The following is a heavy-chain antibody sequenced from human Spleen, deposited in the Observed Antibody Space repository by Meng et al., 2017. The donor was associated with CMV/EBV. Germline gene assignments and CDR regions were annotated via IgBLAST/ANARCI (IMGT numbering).Heavy chain of an antibody. Sequence: ASVKVSCKASGYTFTSYDINWVRQATGQGLEWLGWISASNGNPKYPQKFQGRVTFTRDISTSTVYMDLRSLRSDDTAVYYCARDKSAAAESYFYYYGMDVWGQGTAVTVSS. CDR1: GYTFTSYD. CDR3: ARDKSAAAESYFYYYGMDV. D-gene: IGHD6-13*01. J-gene: IGHJ6*02. V-gene: IGHV1-18*01. CDR2: ISASNGNP.